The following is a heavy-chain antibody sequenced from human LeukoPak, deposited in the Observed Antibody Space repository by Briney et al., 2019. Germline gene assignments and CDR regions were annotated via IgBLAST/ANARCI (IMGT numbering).Heavy chain of an antibody. CDR1: GFTFSSHA. J-gene: IGHJ4*02. Sequence: GGSLRLSCAASGFTFSSHAMNWVRQAPGKGLEWVSGISRSGGGTYYADSVKGRFTISRDISKNTLYLQMDNLRAEDTAVYYCAKSNNDFWTAWNYWGQGTLVTVSS. D-gene: IGHD3-3*01. CDR3: AKSNNDFWTAWNY. V-gene: IGHV3-23*01. CDR2: ISRSGGGT.